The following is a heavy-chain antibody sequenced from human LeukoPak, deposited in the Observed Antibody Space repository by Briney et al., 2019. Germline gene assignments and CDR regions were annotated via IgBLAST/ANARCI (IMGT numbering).Heavy chain of an antibody. CDR2: ISGYNGNT. J-gene: IGHJ3*02. CDR1: GYTFTIYG. V-gene: IGHV1-18*01. Sequence: ASVKVSCKASGYTFTIYGISWVRQAPGQGLEWMGWISGYNGNTNSAQKLQGRVSMTTDTSTSTAYMELRSLRSDDTAVYYCARDRSPDFWSGDYRDAFDIWGQGTMVTVSS. D-gene: IGHD3-3*01. CDR3: ARDRSPDFWSGDYRDAFDI.